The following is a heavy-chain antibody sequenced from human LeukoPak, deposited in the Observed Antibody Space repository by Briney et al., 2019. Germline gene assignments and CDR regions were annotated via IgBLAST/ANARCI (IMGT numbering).Heavy chain of an antibody. J-gene: IGHJ3*02. CDR2: IYPGDSDT. Sequence: GESLKISCKGSGYSFNTYWIGWVRQMPGKGLEWMGIIYPGDSDTKYSPSFQGQVTISADKSISTAYLQWSSLKASDTAMYYCASQGGLGGSYPGDAFDIWGQGTMVTVSS. D-gene: IGHD1-26*01. CDR3: ASQGGLGGSYPGDAFDI. V-gene: IGHV5-51*01. CDR1: GYSFNTYW.